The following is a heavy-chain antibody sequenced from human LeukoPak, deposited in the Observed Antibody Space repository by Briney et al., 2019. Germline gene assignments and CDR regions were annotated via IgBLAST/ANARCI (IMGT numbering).Heavy chain of an antibody. V-gene: IGHV1-18*01. J-gene: IGHJ4*02. CDR1: GHTFPSDG. Sequence: ASVKVSCKASGHTFPSDGVSWVRQAPGQGLEWMGWISADNGNTKYAQKFQGRVTVTIATSTNTAYMELRSLESDDTALYYCARGWELHDWGQGTLVTVSS. CDR2: ISADNGNT. CDR3: ARGWELHD. D-gene: IGHD1-26*01.